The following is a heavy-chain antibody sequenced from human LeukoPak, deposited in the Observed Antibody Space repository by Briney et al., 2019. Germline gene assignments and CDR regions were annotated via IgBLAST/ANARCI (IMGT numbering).Heavy chain of an antibody. Sequence: GGSLRLSCAASGFSFSSYEMNWVRQAPGKGLDWVSYISSSGNIIYYADSVKGRITISRDNAKNSLYLQMNSLRAEDTAVYYCAKGDHDEQFSTDWGQGTLVTVSS. V-gene: IGHV3-48*03. D-gene: IGHD3-16*01. CDR1: GFSFSSYE. CDR2: ISSSGNII. J-gene: IGHJ4*02. CDR3: AKGDHDEQFSTD.